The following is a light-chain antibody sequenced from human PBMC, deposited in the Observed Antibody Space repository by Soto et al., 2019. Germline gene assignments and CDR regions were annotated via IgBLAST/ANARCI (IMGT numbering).Light chain of an antibody. CDR2: LEGSGSY. V-gene: IGLV4-60*02. J-gene: IGLJ3*02. CDR1: SGHSSYI. CDR3: ETWDSNIWV. Sequence: QSVLTQSSSASASLGSSGKFTCTLSSGHSSYIIAWHQQQPGKAPRYLMKLEGSGSYNKGSGVPDRFSGSSSGADRYLTISNLQFEDEADYYCETWDSNIWVFGGGTKVTVL.